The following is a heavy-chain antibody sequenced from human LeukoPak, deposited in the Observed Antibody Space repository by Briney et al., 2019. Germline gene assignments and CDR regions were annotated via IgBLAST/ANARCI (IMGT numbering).Heavy chain of an antibody. CDR3: ADFGSGSYIFDY. Sequence: GGSLRLSCAASGFAFSSYAMSWVRQALGKGPEWVATIGHSSGTWYADSVMGRFTVSRDNSKSTLYLEMNSLRGEDTAQYYCADFGSGSYIFDYWGQGSLVTVSS. D-gene: IGHD3-10*01. CDR2: IGHSSGT. CDR1: GFAFSSYA. V-gene: IGHV3-23*01. J-gene: IGHJ4*02.